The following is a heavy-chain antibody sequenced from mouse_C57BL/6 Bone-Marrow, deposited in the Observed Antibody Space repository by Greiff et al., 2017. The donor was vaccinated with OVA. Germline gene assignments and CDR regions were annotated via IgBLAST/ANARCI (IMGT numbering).Heavy chain of an antibody. D-gene: IGHD1-1*01. CDR1: GYTFTGYW. V-gene: IGHV1-9*01. CDR3: ARSPALYYCGGVPFAY. Sequence: QVQLQQSGAELMKPGASVKLSCKATGYTFTGYWIEWVKQRPGHGLEWIGEILPGSGSTNYNEKFKGKATFTADTSSNTAYMQLSSLTTEDSAIYYCARSPALYYCGGVPFAYWGQGTLVTVSA. CDR2: ILPGSGST. J-gene: IGHJ3*01.